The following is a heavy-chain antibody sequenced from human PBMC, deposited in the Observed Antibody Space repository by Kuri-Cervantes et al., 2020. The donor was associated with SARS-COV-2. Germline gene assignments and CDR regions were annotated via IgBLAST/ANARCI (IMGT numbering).Heavy chain of an antibody. D-gene: IGHD3-10*01. J-gene: IGHJ3*02. CDR1: GYTFTSYD. CDR2: MNPNSGNT. Sequence: ASVKISCKASGYTFTSYDINWVRQATGQGLEWMGWMNPNSGNTGYAQKLQGRVTITRNTSISTAYMELSSLRSEDTAVYYCARGGAHDAFDIWGQGTMVTVSS. V-gene: IGHV1-8*03. CDR3: ARGGAHDAFDI.